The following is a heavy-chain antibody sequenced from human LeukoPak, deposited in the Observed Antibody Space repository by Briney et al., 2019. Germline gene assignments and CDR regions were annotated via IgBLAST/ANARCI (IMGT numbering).Heavy chain of an antibody. CDR3: ARQFPRDYYYGMDV. Sequence: SETLSLTCTVSGGSISSSSYYWGWIRQPPGKGLEWIGSIYYSGSTYYNPSLKSRVTISVDTSKNQFSLKLSSVTAADTAVYYCARQFPRDYYYGMDVWGQGTTVTVSS. J-gene: IGHJ6*02. CDR2: IYYSGST. CDR1: GGSISSSSYY. V-gene: IGHV4-39*01.